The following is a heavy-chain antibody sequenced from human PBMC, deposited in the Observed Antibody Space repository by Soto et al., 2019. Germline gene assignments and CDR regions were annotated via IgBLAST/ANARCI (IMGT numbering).Heavy chain of an antibody. CDR2: IVVGSGNT. D-gene: IGHD3-3*01. V-gene: IGHV1-58*01. Sequence: SVKVSCKASGSTFTSSAVQWVRQARGQRLEWIGWIVVGSGNTNYAQKFQERVTITRDTSTSTAYMELSSLRSEDTAVYYCAAASKGFLEWLYYYYYGMDVWGQGTTVTVYS. CDR3: AAASKGFLEWLYYYYYGMDV. CDR1: GSTFTSSA. J-gene: IGHJ6*02.